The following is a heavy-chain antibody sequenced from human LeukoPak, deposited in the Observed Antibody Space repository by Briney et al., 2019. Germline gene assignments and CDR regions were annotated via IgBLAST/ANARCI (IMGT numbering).Heavy chain of an antibody. D-gene: IGHD5-24*01. CDR2: ISAYNGNT. CDR1: GCTFTSYG. Sequence: ASVKVSCKASGCTFTSYGISWVRQAPGQGLEWMGWISAYNGNTNYAQKLQGRVTMTADTSTSTAYMELRSLRSDDTAVYYCARDWDGYNSVDFDYWGQGTLVTVSS. V-gene: IGHV1-18*01. J-gene: IGHJ4*02. CDR3: ARDWDGYNSVDFDY.